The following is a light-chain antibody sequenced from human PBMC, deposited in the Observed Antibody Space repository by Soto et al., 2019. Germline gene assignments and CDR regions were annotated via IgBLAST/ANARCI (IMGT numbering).Light chain of an antibody. V-gene: IGLV2-14*01. Sequence: QSAPTRPASVSGSPGQSITISCTGTSSDVGAYYSVSWYQHHPGKVPKLIIYGVTNRPSGVSNRFSGSKSGNTASLTISGLQAEDEADYHCSSYTSGSSHYVFGTGTKVTVL. CDR3: SSYTSGSSHYV. CDR1: SSDVGAYYS. J-gene: IGLJ1*01. CDR2: GVT.